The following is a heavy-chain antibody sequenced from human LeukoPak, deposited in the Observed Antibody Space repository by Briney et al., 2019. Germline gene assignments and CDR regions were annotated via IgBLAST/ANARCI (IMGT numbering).Heavy chain of an antibody. J-gene: IGHJ4*02. V-gene: IGHV3-23*01. D-gene: IGHD3-22*01. CDR1: GFTFSSYA. Sequence: TGGSLRLSCAASGFTFSSYAMSWVRQAPGKGLEWVSAISSSGGSTYYADSVKGRFTTSRDNSKNTPYLQMNSLRAEDTAVYYCAKEWYYYDSSGNRQFDYWGQGTLVTVSS. CDR3: AKEWYYYDSSGNRQFDY. CDR2: ISSSGGST.